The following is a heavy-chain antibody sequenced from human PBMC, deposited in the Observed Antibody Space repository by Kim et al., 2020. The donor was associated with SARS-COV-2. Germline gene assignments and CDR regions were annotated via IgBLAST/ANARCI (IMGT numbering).Heavy chain of an antibody. Sequence: VAFVKGRFTISRDNDKNSLYLQMNSLRAEDTAVYYCARAGLSTSDWYPDYWGQGTLVTVSS. J-gene: IGHJ4*02. CDR3: ARAGLSTSDWYPDY. D-gene: IGHD6-19*01. V-gene: IGHV3-7*04.